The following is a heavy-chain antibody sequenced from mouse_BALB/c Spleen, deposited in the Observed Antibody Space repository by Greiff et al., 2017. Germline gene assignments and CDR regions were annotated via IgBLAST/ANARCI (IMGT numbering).Heavy chain of an antibody. CDR1: GFNIKDTY. D-gene: IGHD1-1*01. CDR3: ARDYYGSPLYAMDY. J-gene: IGHJ4*01. CDR2: IDPANGNT. V-gene: IGHV14-3*02. Sequence: EVQLQQSGAELVKPGASVKLSCTASGFNIKDTYMHWVKQRPEQGLEWIGRIDPANGNTKYDPKFQGKATITADTSSNTAYLQLSSLTSEDTAVYYCARDYYGSPLYAMDYWGQGTSVTVSS.